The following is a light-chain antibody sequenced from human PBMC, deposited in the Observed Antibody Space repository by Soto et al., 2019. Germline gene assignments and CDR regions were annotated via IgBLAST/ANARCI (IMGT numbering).Light chain of an antibody. CDR2: WAS. CDR1: QSVFFNSNNKNY. CDR3: QQYYNIPPA. Sequence: DIVMTQSPDSLAVSLGESATINCKSSQSVFFNSNNKNYLAWYQQKPGQPPKLLIYWASTRESGVPDRFSGSGSGTDFTLTISSLQAEDVAFYYCQQYYNIPPAFGQGPKVEIK. V-gene: IGKV4-1*01. J-gene: IGKJ1*01.